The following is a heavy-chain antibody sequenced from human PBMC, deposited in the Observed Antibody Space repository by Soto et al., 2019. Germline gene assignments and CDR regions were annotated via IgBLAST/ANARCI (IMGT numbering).Heavy chain of an antibody. V-gene: IGHV3-23*01. CDR1: GFMFSSYA. Sequence: EVQLLESGGGLVRPGGSLRLSCRVSGFMFSSYAMTWVRQVPGKELEWVSSISGSGGSTYYSDSVRGRFTISRDNSKKVLYLEMNRLKGDDTAVYFCAKDGSWGDHYYFDNWGQGTLVTVSS. J-gene: IGHJ4*02. CDR2: ISGSGGST. D-gene: IGHD2-21*02. CDR3: AKDGSWGDHYYFDN.